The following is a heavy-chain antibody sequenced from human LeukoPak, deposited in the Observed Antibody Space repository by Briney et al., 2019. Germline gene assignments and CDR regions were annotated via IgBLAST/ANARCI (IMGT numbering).Heavy chain of an antibody. V-gene: IGHV3-48*03. Sequence: GGSLRLSCAAAGFTFSSYEMNWFRQAPGKGLEWVSYISSSAGSIKYADSVKGRFTISRDNAKNSLYLQMNSLRAEDSAVYYCARKTVGAKNWFDPWGQGTLVTVSS. D-gene: IGHD1-26*01. CDR1: GFTFSSYE. CDR3: ARKTVGAKNWFDP. J-gene: IGHJ5*02. CDR2: ISSSAGSI.